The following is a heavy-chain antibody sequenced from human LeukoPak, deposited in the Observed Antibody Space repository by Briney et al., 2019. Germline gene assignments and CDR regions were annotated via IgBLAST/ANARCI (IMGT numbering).Heavy chain of an antibody. CDR2: INPSGGST. J-gene: IGHJ6*03. V-gene: IGHV1-46*01. CDR3: ATSVLAPHYYYYMDV. D-gene: IGHD3-3*02. CDR1: GYTFTSYY. Sequence: GASVKVSCKASGYTFTSYYMHWVRQAPGQGLEWMGIINPSGGSTSYAQKFQGRVTMTEDTSTDTAYMELSSLRSEDTAVYYCATSVLAPHYYYYMDVWGKGTTVTISS.